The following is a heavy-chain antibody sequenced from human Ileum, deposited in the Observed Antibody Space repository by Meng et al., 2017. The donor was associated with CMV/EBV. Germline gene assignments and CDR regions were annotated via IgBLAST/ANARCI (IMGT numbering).Heavy chain of an antibody. CDR1: GGVISSYY. Sequence: QLQLQESGPGLAKPSETLSLTCSLSGGVISSYYWTWIRQPPGKGLEWIGYIYHSGITNYNPSLRSRFTILVDTSKNQFSLKLNSVTAADTAIYYCARGRIYYDYWGRGALVTVSS. CDR2: IYHSGIT. V-gene: IGHV4-59*01. D-gene: IGHD2/OR15-2a*01. J-gene: IGHJ4*02. CDR3: ARGRIYYDY.